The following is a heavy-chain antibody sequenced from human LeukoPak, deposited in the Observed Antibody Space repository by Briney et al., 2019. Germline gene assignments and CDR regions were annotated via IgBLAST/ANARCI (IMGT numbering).Heavy chain of an antibody. CDR3: AREGDFWSGYPIDHYYYMDV. J-gene: IGHJ6*03. CDR1: GFTFSSYA. Sequence: GGSLRLSCSASGFTFSSYAMTWVRQAPGKGLEWVSTISGRGDLEFYTESVKGRFTVSRDHTKNTVHLQMDSLRAEDTAIYYCAREGDFWSGYPIDHYYYMDVWGKGTTVTVTS. CDR2: ISGRGDLE. V-gene: IGHV3-23*01. D-gene: IGHD3-3*01.